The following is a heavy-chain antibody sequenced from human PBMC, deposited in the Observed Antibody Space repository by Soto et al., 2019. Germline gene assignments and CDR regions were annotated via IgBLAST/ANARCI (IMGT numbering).Heavy chain of an antibody. V-gene: IGHV4-59*01. J-gene: IGHJ5*02. D-gene: IGHD3-10*01. CDR2: TFYGGST. Sequence: QVQLQESGPGLLKPSETLSLTCSVSGGAISGYYWIWIRQPPGKGLEWIGYTFYGGSTNYNPSLKSRVSISSDTSKNHLSLKLSSMTAADTAVYYCEKLIAGAGSNWFDPWGQGTLVTVSS. CDR3: EKLIAGAGSNWFDP. CDR1: GGAISGYY.